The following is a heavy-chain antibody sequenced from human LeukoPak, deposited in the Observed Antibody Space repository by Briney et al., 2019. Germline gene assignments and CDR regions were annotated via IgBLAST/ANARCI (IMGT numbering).Heavy chain of an antibody. J-gene: IGHJ4*02. CDR3: ARYTAMALALDY. D-gene: IGHD5-18*01. CDR2: IYYSGSA. Sequence: SETLSLTCTVSGGSISSYYWSWIRQPPGKGLEWIGYIYYSGSANYNPSLKSRVTISVDTSKNQFSLKLSSVTAADTAVYYCARYTAMALALDYWGQGTLVTVSS. V-gene: IGHV4-59*01. CDR1: GGSISSYY.